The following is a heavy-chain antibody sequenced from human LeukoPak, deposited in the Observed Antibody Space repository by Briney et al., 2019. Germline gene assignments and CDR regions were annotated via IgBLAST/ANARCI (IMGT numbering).Heavy chain of an antibody. V-gene: IGHV4-39*07. CDR3: ARVRDDYGALDY. Sequence: SETLSLTCTVSGGSISSGGYYWSWIRQHPGKGLEWIGEINHSGSTNYNPSPKSRVTISVDTSKNQFSLKLSSVTAADTAVYYCARVRDDYGALDYWGQGTLVTVSS. CDR2: INHSGST. CDR1: GGSISSGGYY. J-gene: IGHJ4*02. D-gene: IGHD4-17*01.